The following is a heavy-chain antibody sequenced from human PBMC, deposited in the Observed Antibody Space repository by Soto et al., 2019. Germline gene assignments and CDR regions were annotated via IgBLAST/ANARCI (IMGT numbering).Heavy chain of an antibody. CDR3: AREGSGYYDSSGYGPYGMDV. D-gene: IGHD3-22*01. V-gene: IGHV3-33*01. J-gene: IGHJ6*02. CDR1: GFTFSSYG. Sequence: SLRLSCAASGFTFSSYGMHWVRQAPGKGLEWVAVIWYDGSNKYYADSVKGRFTISRDNSKNTLYLQMNSLRAEDTAVYYCAREGSGYYDSSGYGPYGMDVWGQGTTVTVS. CDR2: IWYDGSNK.